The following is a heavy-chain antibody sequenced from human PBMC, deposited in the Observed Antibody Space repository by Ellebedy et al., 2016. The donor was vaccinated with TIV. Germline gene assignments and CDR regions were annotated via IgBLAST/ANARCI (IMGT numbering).Heavy chain of an antibody. CDR3: ARSEDGYTTYNF. V-gene: IGHV3-48*04. J-gene: IGHJ4*02. D-gene: IGHD5-24*01. Sequence: PGGSLRLSCAASGFSFISYTMTWVRQAPGKGLEWVSYIGGVGPSTSTTMFYADSVKGRFTNSRDNARNSLYLQMNRLRVDETAVYYCARSEDGYTTYNFWGQGTLVTVSA. CDR2: IGGVGPSTSTTM. CDR1: GFSFISYT.